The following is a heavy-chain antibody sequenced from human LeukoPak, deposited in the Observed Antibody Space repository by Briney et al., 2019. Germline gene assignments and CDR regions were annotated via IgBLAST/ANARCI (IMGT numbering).Heavy chain of an antibody. CDR1: GCTFSSYW. CDR3: ARNAQSSGWYYFDY. J-gene: IGHJ4*02. V-gene: IGHV3-7*03. CDR2: INHNGNVN. Sequence: GGSLRFSCAASGCTFSSYWMNWARQAPGKGLEWVASINHNGNVNYYVDSVKGRFTISRDNAKNSLYLQMSNLRAEDTAVYYCARNAQSSGWYYFDYWGQGTLVTVSS. D-gene: IGHD6-19*01.